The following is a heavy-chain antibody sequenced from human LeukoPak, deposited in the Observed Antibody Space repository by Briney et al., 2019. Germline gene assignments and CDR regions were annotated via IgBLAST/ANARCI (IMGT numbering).Heavy chain of an antibody. CDR1: GGTFSSYA. V-gene: IGHV1-69*06. D-gene: IGHD6-19*01. CDR3: ARDDSSGWYALGY. J-gene: IGHJ4*02. Sequence: ASGKFSGKASGGTFSSYAISGLRQAPEQGLEWMEGIIPIFGTANYAQKFQGRVTITADKSTSTAYMELSSLRSEDTAVYYCARDDSSGWYALGYWGQGTLVTVSS. CDR2: IIPIFGTA.